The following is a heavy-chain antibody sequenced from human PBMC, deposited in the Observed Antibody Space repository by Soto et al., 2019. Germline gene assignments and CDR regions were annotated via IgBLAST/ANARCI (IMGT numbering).Heavy chain of an antibody. D-gene: IGHD3-3*02. CDR2: IMPVFPTP. J-gene: IGHJ6*01. V-gene: IGHV1-69*12. Sequence: QVQLVQSGAEVKKPGSSVKVSCKTSGGTFRTSAISWVRQAPGQGLEWMGGIMPVFPTPDYAQKFQGRVTITADESPGTAYMELSSLRSEDTAVYYCARVKDRQQLGGNYYYIMDVWGQGTTVTVSS. CDR3: ARVKDRQQLGGNYYYIMDV. CDR1: GGTFRTSA.